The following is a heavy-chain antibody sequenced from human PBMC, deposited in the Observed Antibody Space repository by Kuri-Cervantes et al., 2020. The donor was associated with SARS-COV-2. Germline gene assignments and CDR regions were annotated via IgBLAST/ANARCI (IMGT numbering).Heavy chain of an antibody. J-gene: IGHJ4*02. CDR3: ASTGRRYCSSTSCSFDY. D-gene: IGHD2-2*01. CDR2: INPDGSYT. CDR1: GFTFSGHW. V-gene: IGHV3-74*01. Sequence: GESLKISCAASGFTFSGHWIHWVRQAPGKGLVWVSRINPDGSYTNNADSVKGRFTLSRDNAKNMLFLQMNSLRAEDTAVYYCASTGRRYCSSTSCSFDYWGQGTLVTVSS.